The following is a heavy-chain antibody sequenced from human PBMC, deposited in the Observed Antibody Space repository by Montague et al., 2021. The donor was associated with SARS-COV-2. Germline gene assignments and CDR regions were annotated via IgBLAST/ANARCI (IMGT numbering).Heavy chain of an antibody. D-gene: IGHD5-12*01. V-gene: IGHV3-73*01. J-gene: IGHJ4*02. CDR1: GFIFAAST. Sequence: SRRLSLSASGFIFAASTIHWVRQASGKGLDWVGRIRNEANDYATVYAASVTGRFTISRDDSKNTAYLEMNSLKTEDTAVYYCTSGYDRRPYWGQGTLVTVSS. CDR2: IRNEANDYAT. CDR3: TSGYDRRPY.